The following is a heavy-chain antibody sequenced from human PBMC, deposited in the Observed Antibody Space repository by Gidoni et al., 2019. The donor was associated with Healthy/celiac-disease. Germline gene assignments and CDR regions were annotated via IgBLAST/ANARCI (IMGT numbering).Heavy chain of an antibody. CDR2: IIPIFGTA. J-gene: IGHJ6*03. D-gene: IGHD3-3*01. CDR1: GGTFGSYA. CDR3: ASSDYDFWSGYYTTYYYYYYMDV. Sequence: QVQLVPSGAEVKKPGSSVKVSCKASGGTFGSYAISWVRQAPGQGLEWMGGIIPIFGTANYAQKFQGRVTITADKSTSTAYMELSSLRSEDTAVYYCASSDYDFWSGYYTTYYYYYYMDVWGKGTTVTVSS. V-gene: IGHV1-69*06.